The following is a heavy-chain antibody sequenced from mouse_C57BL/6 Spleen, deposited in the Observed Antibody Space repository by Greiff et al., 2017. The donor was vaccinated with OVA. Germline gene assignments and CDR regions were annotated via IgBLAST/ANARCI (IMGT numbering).Heavy chain of an antibody. J-gene: IGHJ4*01. Sequence: EVKLVESGGGLVQSGRSLRLSCATSGFTFSDFYMEWVRQAPGKGLEWIAASRNKANDYTTEYSASVKGRFIVSRDTSQSILYLQMNALRAEDTAMYYCARDAYYDYDDGYAMDYWGQGTSVTVSS. V-gene: IGHV7-1*01. CDR2: SRNKANDYTT. CDR3: ARDAYYDYDDGYAMDY. CDR1: GFTFSDFY. D-gene: IGHD2-4*01.